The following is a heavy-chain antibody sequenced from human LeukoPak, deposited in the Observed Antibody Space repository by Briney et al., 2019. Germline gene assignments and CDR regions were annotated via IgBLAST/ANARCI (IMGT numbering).Heavy chain of an antibody. CDR3: GKDLVDMVATALGY. D-gene: IGHD5-12*01. CDR2: ISGSGGST. CDR1: GFTFSSYA. J-gene: IGHJ4*02. V-gene: IGHV3-23*01. Sequence: PGASLRLSCAASGFTFSSYAMSWVRQAPGKGLEWVSAISGSGGSTYYADSVKGRFTISRDNSKNTLYLQMNSLRAEDTAVYYCGKDLVDMVATALGYWGQGPLVTVSS.